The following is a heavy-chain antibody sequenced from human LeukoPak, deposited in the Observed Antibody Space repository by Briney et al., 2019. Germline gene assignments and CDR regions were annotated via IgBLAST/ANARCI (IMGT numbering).Heavy chain of an antibody. CDR1: GFTFSSYW. V-gene: IGHV3-7*01. CDR2: IKGDGSAK. D-gene: IGHD6-13*01. J-gene: IGHJ4*02. CDR3: ARLVLSRSWFDDF. Sequence: GGSLRLSCAAYGFTFSSYWMSWVRQAPGKGLEWVANIKGDGSAKYYVDSVKGRFTITRDNAKSSLFLQMNSLRAEDTAVYYCARLVLSRSWFDDFWGQGTLVTVSS.